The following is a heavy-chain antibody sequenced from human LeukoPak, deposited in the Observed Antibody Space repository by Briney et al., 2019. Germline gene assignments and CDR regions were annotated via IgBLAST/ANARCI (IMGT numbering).Heavy chain of an antibody. Sequence: PSETLSLTCTVSGGSMSSYYWSWIRQPPGKGLEWIGYIYYSGSTNYNPSLKSRVTISVDTSKNQFSLKLSSVTAADTAVYYCARENVVVPAAMDAFDIWGQGTMVTVSS. CDR2: IYYSGST. J-gene: IGHJ3*02. D-gene: IGHD2-2*01. V-gene: IGHV4-59*01. CDR1: GGSMSSYY. CDR3: ARENVVVPAAMDAFDI.